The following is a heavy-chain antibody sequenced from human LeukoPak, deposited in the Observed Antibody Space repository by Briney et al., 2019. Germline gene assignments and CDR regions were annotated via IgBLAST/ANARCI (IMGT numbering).Heavy chain of an antibody. CDR3: TRSGYRHPYHFDS. J-gene: IGHJ4*02. Sequence: GGSLRLSCAASGFSVRTTYMSWVRQAPGKGLEWVSVLYTGGGTDHADSVKGRFTVSRDNSKNTLSLQMNSLRVEDTAIYYCTRSGYRHPYHFDSWGQGTLVTVSS. D-gene: IGHD3-22*01. CDR1: GFSVRTTY. V-gene: IGHV3-53*01. CDR2: LYTGGGT.